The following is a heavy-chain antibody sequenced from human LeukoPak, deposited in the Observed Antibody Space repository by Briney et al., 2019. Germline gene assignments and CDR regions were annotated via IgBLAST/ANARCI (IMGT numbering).Heavy chain of an antibody. V-gene: IGHV3-48*01. Sequence: GGSLRLSCAASGFTFSSYSMNWVRQAPGEGRERVSYISSSSSTIYYAHSVKGRFTISRDNAKNSLYLQMNGLRAEDTAVYYCARGGTYSNLYYYYYCCMEVWGKGTTVTVSS. CDR2: ISSSSSTI. CDR1: GFTFSSYS. J-gene: IGHJ6*03. CDR3: ARGGTYSNLYYYYYCCMEV. D-gene: IGHD4-11*01.